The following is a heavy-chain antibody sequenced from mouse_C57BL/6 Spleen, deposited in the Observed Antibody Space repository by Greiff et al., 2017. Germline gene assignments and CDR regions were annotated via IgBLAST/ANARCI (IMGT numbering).Heavy chain of an antibody. CDR3: ARQPMDY. V-gene: IGHV5-12*01. CDR1: GFTFSDYY. Sequence: EVKLVESGGGLVQPGGSLKLSCAASGFTFSDYYMYWVRQTPEKRLEWVAYISNGGGSTYYPDTVKGRFTISRDNAKNTLYMQMSRLKSEDTAMYYCARQPMDYWGQGTSVTVSS. J-gene: IGHJ4*01. CDR2: ISNGGGST.